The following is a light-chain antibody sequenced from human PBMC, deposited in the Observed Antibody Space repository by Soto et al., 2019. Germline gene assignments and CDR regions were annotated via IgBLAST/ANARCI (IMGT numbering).Light chain of an antibody. CDR1: QSISSW. Sequence: YTLSASLGDRVAIPCRASQSISSWLAWYQQKPGKAPKLLIYAASTLQSGVPSRFSGSGSGTDFTLTISGLQSEDFATYYCPQYYSYPLTFGQRTSVHI. CDR3: PQYYSYPLT. J-gene: IGKJ1*01. CDR2: AAS. V-gene: IGKV1-5*01.